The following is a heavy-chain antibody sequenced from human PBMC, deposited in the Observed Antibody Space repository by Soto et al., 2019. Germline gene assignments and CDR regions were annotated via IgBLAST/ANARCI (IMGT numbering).Heavy chain of an antibody. J-gene: IGHJ4*02. D-gene: IGHD2-2*01. V-gene: IGHV4-59*08. CDR1: DGSLSPNY. CDR2: IYYAGTT. CDR3: ARLGRFYQALDS. Sequence: QVQLQESGPGLVKPSETLSLSCTVSDGSLSPNYWSWIRQPPGKGLEWIGYIYYAGTTTYNPSLKSRVTISLDTPKNEVSLKLTSVTAADTAVYYCARLGRFYQALDSWGPGTLVIVSS.